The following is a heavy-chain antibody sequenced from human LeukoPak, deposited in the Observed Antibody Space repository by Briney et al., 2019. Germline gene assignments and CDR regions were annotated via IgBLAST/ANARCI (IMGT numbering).Heavy chain of an antibody. D-gene: IGHD3-22*01. Sequence: GKSLRLSCAVSGITFSNYWMGWVRQAPGKGLEWVANIKRDGSEKYYVDSVKGRFGISRDNAKNSLYLQMNSLGAEDTAVYYCARVPGDSGYFDYWGQGILVTVSS. CDR1: GITFSNYW. CDR3: ARVPGDSGYFDY. CDR2: IKRDGSEK. V-gene: IGHV3-7*03. J-gene: IGHJ4*02.